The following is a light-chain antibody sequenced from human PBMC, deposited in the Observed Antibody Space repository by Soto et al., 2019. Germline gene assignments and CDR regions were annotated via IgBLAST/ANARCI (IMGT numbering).Light chain of an antibody. CDR2: GNS. CDR1: SSNIGAGYD. V-gene: IGLV1-40*01. Sequence: QSVLTQPPSVSGAPGQRVTISCTGSSSNIGAGYDVHWYQQLPGTAPKLLIYGNSNRPSGVPDRFSCSKSGTSASLAITGLPAEDEADYYCQSYDSSQGGYVVFGGGTKLTVL. J-gene: IGLJ2*01. CDR3: QSYDSSQGGYVV.